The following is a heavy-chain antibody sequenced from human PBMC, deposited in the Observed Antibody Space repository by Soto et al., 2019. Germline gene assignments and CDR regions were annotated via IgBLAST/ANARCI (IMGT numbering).Heavy chain of an antibody. CDR1: GFTFSSYG. D-gene: IGHD2-15*01. Sequence: GGSLRLSCAASGFTFSSYGMHWVRQAPGKGLEWVAVISYDGSNKYYADSVKGRFTISRDNSKNTLYLQMNSLRAEDTAVYYCAKDMELLNYWSQGTLVTVSS. CDR2: ISYDGSNK. CDR3: AKDMELLNY. V-gene: IGHV3-30*18. J-gene: IGHJ4*02.